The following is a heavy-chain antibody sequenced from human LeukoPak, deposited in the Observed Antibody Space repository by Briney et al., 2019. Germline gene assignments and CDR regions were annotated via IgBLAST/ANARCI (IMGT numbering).Heavy chain of an antibody. V-gene: IGHV3-21*01. Sequence: GGSLRLSCAASGFTFSSYSMNWVRQAPGKGLEWVSSISSSSSYIYYADSVKGRFTISRDNAKNSLYLQMNSLRAEDTAVYYCARAGTIFGVVGNWFDPWGQGTLVTVSP. CDR2: ISSSSSYI. CDR1: GFTFSSYS. J-gene: IGHJ5*02. CDR3: ARAGTIFGVVGNWFDP. D-gene: IGHD3-3*01.